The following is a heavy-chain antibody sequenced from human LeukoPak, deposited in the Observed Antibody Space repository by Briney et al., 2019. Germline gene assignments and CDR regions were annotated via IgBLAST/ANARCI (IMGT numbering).Heavy chain of an antibody. D-gene: IGHD3-10*01. CDR3: ARSGVATCHY. CDR1: GFTFSNYA. Sequence: GGSLRLPCQASGFTFSNYAMSWVRQAPGKGLDWVSSINPDGGSFFADSVKGRFTISRDDSRSVVYLEMNSLSAEDTAVYYCARSGVATCHYWGQGILVTVSS. CDR2: INPDGGS. J-gene: IGHJ4*02. V-gene: IGHV3-23*01.